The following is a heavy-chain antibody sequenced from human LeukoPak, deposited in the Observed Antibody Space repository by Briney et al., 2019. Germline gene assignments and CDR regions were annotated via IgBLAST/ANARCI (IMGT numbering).Heavy chain of an antibody. V-gene: IGHV3-73*01. D-gene: IGHD4-17*01. J-gene: IGHJ4*02. CDR3: SRLGESMTPVTASLDN. CDR1: GFTVSSNY. Sequence: QSGGSLRLSCAASGFTVSSNYMSWVRQASGKGLEWVGRIRSKANSYATAYAASVKGRFTIPRDDSKNTAYLQMNSLKIEDAAVYYCSRLGESMTPVTASLDNWGQGTLVTVSS. CDR2: IRSKANSYAT.